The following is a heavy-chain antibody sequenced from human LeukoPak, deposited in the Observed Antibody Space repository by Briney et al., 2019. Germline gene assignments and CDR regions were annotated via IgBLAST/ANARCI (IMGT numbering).Heavy chain of an antibody. D-gene: IGHD3-10*02. CDR2: ISSSGTSI. Sequence: GSLRLSCAASGFTFSSYSMNWVRQAPGKGLEWVSYISSSGTSIYYADSVKGRFTISRDNAKNSLYLQMNSLRAEDTAVYYCAELGITMIGGVWGKGTTVTISS. CDR1: GFTFSSYS. V-gene: IGHV3-48*04. CDR3: AELGITMIGGV. J-gene: IGHJ6*04.